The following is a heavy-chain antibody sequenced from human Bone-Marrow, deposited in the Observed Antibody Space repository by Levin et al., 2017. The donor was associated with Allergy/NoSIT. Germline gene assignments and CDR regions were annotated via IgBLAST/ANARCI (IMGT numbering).Heavy chain of an antibody. CDR3: ARIRGYCSSSSCYYYYMDV. D-gene: IGHD2-2*01. CDR1: GFSLSTREMG. V-gene: IGHV2-70*01. CDR2: IDWDEDK. Sequence: QTLSLTCTFSGFSLSTREMGVSWIRQPPGKALEWLALIDWDEDKEYNTSLKTRLTISKDTSKNQVVLTMTNMGPVDTATYYCARIRGYCSSSSCYYYYMDVWGKGATVTVSS. J-gene: IGHJ6*03.